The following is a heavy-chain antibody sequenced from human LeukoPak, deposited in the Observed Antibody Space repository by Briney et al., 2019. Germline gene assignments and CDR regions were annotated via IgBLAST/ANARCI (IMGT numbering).Heavy chain of an antibody. CDR1: GFTFSRYW. D-gene: IGHD3-22*01. J-gene: IGHJ4*02. CDR2: IKQDGSQK. V-gene: IGHV3-7*03. Sequence: GGSLRLSCAASGFTFSRYWMSWVRQAPGKGLEWVANIKQDGSQKSYVDSVKGRFTISRDNANNLLYLQMNSLRSEDTAVYYCARDRRRMFYDSSGYYYITPDYWGQGTLVTVSS. CDR3: ARDRRRMFYDSSGYYYITPDY.